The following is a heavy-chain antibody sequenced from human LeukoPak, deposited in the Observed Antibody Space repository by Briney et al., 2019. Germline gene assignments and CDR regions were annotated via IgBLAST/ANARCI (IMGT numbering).Heavy chain of an antibody. Sequence: GGSLRLSCAASGFTFSSYAMHWVRQAPGKGLEYVSAISSNGGSTYYANSVKGRFTISRDNSKNTLYLQMGSLRAEDMAVYYCARQYYDFWSGSPQGEFEYYYYYMDVWGKGTTVTVSS. CDR2: ISSNGGST. D-gene: IGHD3-3*01. CDR3: ARQYYDFWSGSPQGEFEYYYYYMDV. V-gene: IGHV3-64*01. J-gene: IGHJ6*03. CDR1: GFTFSSYA.